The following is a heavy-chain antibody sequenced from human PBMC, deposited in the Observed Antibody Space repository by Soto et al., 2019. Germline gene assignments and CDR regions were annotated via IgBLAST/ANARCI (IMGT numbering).Heavy chain of an antibody. CDR1: GYSFHNSG. D-gene: IGHD1-1*01. CDR2: ISVFNGYA. CDR3: SKNGTTWFAT. J-gene: IGHJ5*01. V-gene: IGHV1-18*01. Sequence: ASVKVSCKTSGYSFHNSGISWVRQAPGQGLEWMGWISVFNGYAHSAQKFQGRVIMTADTFTSTAYMELRGLRSDDTAMYYCSKNGTTWFATWS.